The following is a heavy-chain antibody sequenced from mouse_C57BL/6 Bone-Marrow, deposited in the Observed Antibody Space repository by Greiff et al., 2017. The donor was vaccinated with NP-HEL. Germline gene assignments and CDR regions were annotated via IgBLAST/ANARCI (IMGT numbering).Heavy chain of an antibody. V-gene: IGHV1-80*01. CDR1: GYAFSSYW. J-gene: IGHJ1*03. D-gene: IGHD2-2*01. CDR2: IYTGDGDT. CDR3: ARYCLWLGYFDV. Sequence: QVQLKESGAELVKPGASVKISCKASGYAFSSYWMNWVKQRPGKGLEWIGQIYTGDGDTNYNGKFKGKATMTADKSSSTAYMQLSSLTSEDSAVYFCARYCLWLGYFDVWGTGTTVTVSS.